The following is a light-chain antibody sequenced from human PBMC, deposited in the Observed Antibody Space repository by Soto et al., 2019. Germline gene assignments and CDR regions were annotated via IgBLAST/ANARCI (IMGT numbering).Light chain of an antibody. CDR1: QSISPF. J-gene: IGKJ1*01. Sequence: DIQMTQSPSTLSASVGDRVSITCRASQSISPFLAWYQQKPGRAPKLLIHTASTLKSGVPSRFSGSGSETEFTLTISSLQPDDFATYYCQQYYSYWTFGQGTKVEIK. V-gene: IGKV1-5*03. CDR2: TAS. CDR3: QQYYSYWT.